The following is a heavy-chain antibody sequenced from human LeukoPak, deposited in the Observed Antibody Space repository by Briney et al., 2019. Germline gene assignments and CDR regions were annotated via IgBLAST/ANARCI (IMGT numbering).Heavy chain of an antibody. D-gene: IGHD3-10*01. CDR3: AKHYYGSGSYYDAFDI. CDR2: ISGSGGST. V-gene: IGHV3-23*01. CDR1: GFTFSSYA. Sequence: PGGSLRLSCAASGFTFSSYAMSGGRQAPGKGLEWVSAISGSGGSTYYADPVKGRFTISRDNSKNTLYLQMNSLRAEDPAVYYCAKHYYGSGSYYDAFDIWGQGTMVTVSS. J-gene: IGHJ3*02.